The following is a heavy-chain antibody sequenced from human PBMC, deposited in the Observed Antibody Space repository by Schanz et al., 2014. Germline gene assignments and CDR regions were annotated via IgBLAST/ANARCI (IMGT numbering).Heavy chain of an antibody. CDR1: GSIFSKLL. V-gene: IGHV1-24*01. D-gene: IGHD6-13*01. Sequence: QVQLVQSGAEVKKPGASVKVSCKVSGSIFSKLLMHWVRQGPAKGLEWMGGFDPKKGEAIYAQKFQGRVTMTADKSTSTVYMEVSGLRSEDTAVYFCARDGEAAAGCDYWGQGALVTVSS. CDR2: FDPKKGEA. CDR3: ARDGEAAAGCDY. J-gene: IGHJ4*02.